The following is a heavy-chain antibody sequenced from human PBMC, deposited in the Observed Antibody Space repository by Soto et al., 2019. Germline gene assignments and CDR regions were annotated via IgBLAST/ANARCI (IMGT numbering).Heavy chain of an antibody. V-gene: IGHV1-69*01. J-gene: IGHJ4*02. CDR1: GGTFSSYA. Sequence: QVQLVQSGAEVKKPGSSVKVSCKASGGTFSSYAISWVRQAPGQGLEWMGGIIPIFGTANYAQKFQGRVTITADESTSTANMELSSLRSEDTAEYYCVVGLVEGGLDYWGQGTLVTVSS. CDR3: VVGLVEGGLDY. D-gene: IGHD6-6*01. CDR2: IIPIFGTA.